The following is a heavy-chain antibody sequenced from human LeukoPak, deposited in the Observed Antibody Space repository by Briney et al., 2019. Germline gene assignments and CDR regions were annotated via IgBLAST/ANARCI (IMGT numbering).Heavy chain of an antibody. CDR3: ARDRISAKYYYGSGSSLYFDY. V-gene: IGHV4-39*07. CDR1: GGSISSSSYY. D-gene: IGHD3-10*01. J-gene: IGHJ4*02. Sequence: PSETLSLTCTVSGGSISSSSYYWGWIRQPPGKGLEWIGSIYYSGSTYYNPSLKSRVTISVDTSKNQFSLKLSSVTAADTAVYYCARDRISAKYYYGSGSSLYFDYWGQGTLVTVSS. CDR2: IYYSGST.